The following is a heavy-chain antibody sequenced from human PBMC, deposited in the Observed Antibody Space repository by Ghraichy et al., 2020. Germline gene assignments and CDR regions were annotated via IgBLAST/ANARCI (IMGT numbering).Heavy chain of an antibody. Sequence: ASVKVSCKASGNTFTSFNIKWVRHATGQGLEWMGWMDPNKGHTVYAQKFQGRVTMTRDTSITTAYMELNSLTSEDTAVYYCVRDLTTPDFWGQGTLVTVSS. V-gene: IGHV1-8*02. CDR3: VRDLTTPDF. D-gene: IGHD1-1*01. J-gene: IGHJ4*02. CDR2: MDPNKGHT. CDR1: GNTFTSFN.